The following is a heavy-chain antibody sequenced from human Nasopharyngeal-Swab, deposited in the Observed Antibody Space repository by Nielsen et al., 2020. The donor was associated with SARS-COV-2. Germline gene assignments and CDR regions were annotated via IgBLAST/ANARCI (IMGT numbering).Heavy chain of an antibody. V-gene: IGHV3-30*18. CDR2: ISYDGSNK. J-gene: IGHJ6*02. CDR3: AKEQLVPGYYGSGWVGFMDV. CDR1: AFTFSSYG. D-gene: IGHD3-10*01. Sequence: GESLKISCAASAFTFSSYGMHWVRQAPGKGLEWVAVISYDGSNKYYADSVKGRFTISRDNSKSTLYLEMSSLRADDTAVYYCAKEQLVPGYYGSGWVGFMDVRGQGTTVTVSS.